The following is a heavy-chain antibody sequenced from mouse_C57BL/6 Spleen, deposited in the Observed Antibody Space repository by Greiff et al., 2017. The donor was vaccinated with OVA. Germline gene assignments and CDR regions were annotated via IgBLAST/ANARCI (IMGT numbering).Heavy chain of an antibody. Sequence: QVQLQQPGAELVKPGASVKLSCKASGYTFTSYWMHWVQQRPGQGLEWIGMIRPNSGSTTYNEKFTSKATLTVDKSSSTAYMQLSSLTAEDAAVYYCARRGGLRHFEGWGTGATVTVAS. CDR3: ARRGGLRHFEG. J-gene: IGHJ1*03. D-gene: IGHD3-1*01. CDR1: GYTFTSYW. V-gene: IGHV1-64*01. CDR2: IRPNSGST.